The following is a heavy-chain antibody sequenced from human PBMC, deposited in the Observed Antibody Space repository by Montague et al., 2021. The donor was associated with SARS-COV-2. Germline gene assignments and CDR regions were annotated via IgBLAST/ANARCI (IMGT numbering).Heavy chain of an antibody. V-gene: IGHV6-1*01. Sequence: CPISGDSVSSNSTAWNWIRQSPSRGLEWLGRTYYRSKWYNDYAVSVKSRITINPDTSKNQFSLQLSSVTAADTAVYFCARGGIAARRHYFDYWGQGTLVTVSS. CDR2: TYYRSKWYN. CDR1: GDSVSSNSTA. J-gene: IGHJ4*02. CDR3: ARGGIAARRHYFDY. D-gene: IGHD6-6*01.